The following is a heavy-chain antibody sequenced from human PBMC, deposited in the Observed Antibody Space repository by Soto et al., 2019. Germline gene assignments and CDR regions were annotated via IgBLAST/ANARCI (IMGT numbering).Heavy chain of an antibody. Sequence: PGGSLRLSCAVSGFTFSNAWMTWVRQAPGKGLEWVGRIKSMPVGGAIDYAAPVKGRFTISRDDSKNTLYLQMNSLKTEDTALYYCTTDFSTWDWEPQDDYWGQGTLVTVSS. CDR2: IKSMPVGGAI. J-gene: IGHJ4*02. CDR1: GFTFSNAW. V-gene: IGHV3-15*01. CDR3: TTDFSTWDWEPQDDY. D-gene: IGHD1-26*01.